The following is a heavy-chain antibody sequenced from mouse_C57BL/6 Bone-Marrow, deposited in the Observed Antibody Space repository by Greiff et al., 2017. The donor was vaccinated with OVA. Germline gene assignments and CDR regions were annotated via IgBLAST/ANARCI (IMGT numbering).Heavy chain of an antibody. D-gene: IGHD2-3*01. V-gene: IGHV1-64*01. Sequence: QVQLKQPGAELVKPGASVKLSCKASGYTFTSYWMHWVKQRPGQGLEWIGMIHPNSGSTNYNEKFKSKATLTVDKSSSTAYMQLSSLTSEDSAVYYCAGYYVDAMDYWGQGTSVTVSS. J-gene: IGHJ4*01. CDR2: IHPNSGST. CDR3: AGYYVDAMDY. CDR1: GYTFTSYW.